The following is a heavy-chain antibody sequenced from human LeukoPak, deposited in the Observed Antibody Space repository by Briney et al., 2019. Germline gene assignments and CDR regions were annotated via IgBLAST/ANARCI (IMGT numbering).Heavy chain of an antibody. Sequence: GGSLRLSCAVSGFTVGNDYMSWVRQAPGKGLEWVSAISGSGGSTYYADSVKGRFTISRDNSKNTLYLQMNSLRAEDTAVYYCANFAPSTGPKVMIWGQGTLVTVSS. CDR3: ANFAPSTGPKVMI. CDR2: ISGSGGST. D-gene: IGHD3-16*01. V-gene: IGHV3-23*01. CDR1: GFTVGNDY. J-gene: IGHJ4*02.